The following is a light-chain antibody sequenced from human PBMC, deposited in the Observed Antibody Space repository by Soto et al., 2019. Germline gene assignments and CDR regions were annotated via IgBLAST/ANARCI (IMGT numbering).Light chain of an antibody. CDR1: SSDVGGYNY. V-gene: IGLV2-14*01. Sequence: QSALTQPASVSGSPGQSITISCTGTSSDVGGYNYVSWYQQHPGKAPKLMIDNVSNRPSGVSNRFSGSKSGNTASLTISGLQAEDEGHYYCSSFTSTNTVLFGGGTKLTVL. CDR2: NVS. CDR3: SSFTSTNTVL. J-gene: IGLJ2*01.